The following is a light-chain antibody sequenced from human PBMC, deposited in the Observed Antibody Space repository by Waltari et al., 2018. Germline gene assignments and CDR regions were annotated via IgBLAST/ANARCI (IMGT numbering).Light chain of an antibody. CDR3: QQYVSSPIT. CDR1: QCVSSSY. J-gene: IGKJ5*01. CDR2: GAS. Sequence: EIVLTQSPGTLSLSPGERATLSCRASQCVSSSYLAWYQQKPGQAPRLLIYGASSRATGIPDRFSGSGSGTDFTLTISRLEPEDFAVYYCQQYVSSPITFGQGTRLDIK. V-gene: IGKV3-20*01.